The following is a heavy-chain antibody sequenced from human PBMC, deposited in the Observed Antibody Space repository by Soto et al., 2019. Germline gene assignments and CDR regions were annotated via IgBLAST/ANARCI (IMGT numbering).Heavy chain of an antibody. V-gene: IGHV4-59*01. J-gene: IGHJ5*02. CDR2: IYYSVST. CDR1: GGSISSYY. Sequence: PSETLSLTCTVSGGSISSYYWSWIRQPPGKGLEWIGYIYYSVSTNYNPSLKSRVTISVDTSKNQFSLKLSSVTAADTAVYYCARYIAAVNWFDPWGQGTLVTVSS. CDR3: ARYIAAVNWFDP. D-gene: IGHD6-13*01.